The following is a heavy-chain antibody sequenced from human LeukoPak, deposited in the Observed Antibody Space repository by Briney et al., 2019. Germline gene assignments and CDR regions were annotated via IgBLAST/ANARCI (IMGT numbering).Heavy chain of an antibody. Sequence: GGSLRLSCAASGSTFSSYAMSWVRQAPGKGLEWVSAISGSGGSTYYADSVKGRFTISRDNSKNTLYLQMNSLRAEDTAVYYCSIPAYYYDSSGYAHWGQGTLVTVSS. J-gene: IGHJ4*02. CDR2: ISGSGGST. CDR3: SIPAYYYDSSGYAH. V-gene: IGHV3-23*01. CDR1: GSTFSSYA. D-gene: IGHD3-22*01.